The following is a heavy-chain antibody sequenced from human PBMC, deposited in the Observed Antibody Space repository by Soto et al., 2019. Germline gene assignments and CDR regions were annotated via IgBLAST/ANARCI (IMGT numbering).Heavy chain of an antibody. CDR2: ISGSGGSP. D-gene: IGHD2-2*01. CDR1: GFIFSSYT. Sequence: GGSLRLSCAASGFIFSSYTMSWVRQAPGKGLEWVSVISGSGGSPYHADSVQGRFTISRDNPKNTLYLQMNSLRAEDTAIYYCAKARCSSATCYVPDYWGQGTLVTVSS. J-gene: IGHJ4*02. CDR3: AKARCSSATCYVPDY. V-gene: IGHV3-23*01.